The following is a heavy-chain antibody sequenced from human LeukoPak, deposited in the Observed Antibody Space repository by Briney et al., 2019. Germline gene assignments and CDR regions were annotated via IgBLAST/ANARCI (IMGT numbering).Heavy chain of an antibody. J-gene: IGHJ4*02. Sequence: PSETLSLTCTVSGGSISCYYWSWIRQPPGKGLEWIGYIYYSGSTDYNPSLKSRVTISVDTSKNQFSLKLSSVTAADTAVYYCATLQWPVDYWGQGTLVTVPS. D-gene: IGHD6-19*01. CDR2: IYYSGST. V-gene: IGHV4-59*08. CDR1: GGSISCYY. CDR3: ATLQWPVDY.